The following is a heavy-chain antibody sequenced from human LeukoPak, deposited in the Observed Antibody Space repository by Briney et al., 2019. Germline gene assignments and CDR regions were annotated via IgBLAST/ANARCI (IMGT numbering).Heavy chain of an antibody. J-gene: IGHJ4*02. V-gene: IGHV3-23*01. CDR3: ARAPSGGYDY. CDR1: GFTFSSYW. D-gene: IGHD1-26*01. Sequence: GGSLRLSCAASGFTFSSYWMNWVRQAPGKGPEWVSGIVGSGGSTYYADSVKGRFTISRDNTKNTLYLQMSSLRVEDTAIYYCARAPSGGYDYWGQGTLVTVSS. CDR2: IVGSGGST.